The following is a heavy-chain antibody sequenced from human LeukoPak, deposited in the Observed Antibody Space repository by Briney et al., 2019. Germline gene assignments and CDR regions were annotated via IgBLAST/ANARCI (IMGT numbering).Heavy chain of an antibody. Sequence: GGSLRLSCAASGFTFSNAWMSWVRQAPGKGLEWVGRIKSKTDGGTTDYAAPVKGRFTISRDDSKNTLYLQMNSLKTEDTAVYYCTTRRVYGSSWYVIDYLGQGTLVTVSS. D-gene: IGHD6-13*01. V-gene: IGHV3-15*01. J-gene: IGHJ4*02. CDR3: TTRRVYGSSWYVIDY. CDR1: GFTFSNAW. CDR2: IKSKTDGGTT.